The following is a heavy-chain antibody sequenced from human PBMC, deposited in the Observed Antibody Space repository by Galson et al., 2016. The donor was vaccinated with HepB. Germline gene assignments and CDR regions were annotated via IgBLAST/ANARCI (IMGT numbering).Heavy chain of an antibody. Sequence: SLRLSCAASGFIFGNYWMHWVRQAPGKGLVWVSRIDSDGHSQNYADSVKGRFIISRGNAQNTLYLQMNSLRAEDTAMYYCVRLTKMGLRRSFDYWGQGTLVTVSA. J-gene: IGHJ4*02. CDR2: IDSDGHSQ. CDR3: VRLTKMGLRRSFDY. D-gene: IGHD5-24*01. V-gene: IGHV3-74*01. CDR1: GFIFGNYW.